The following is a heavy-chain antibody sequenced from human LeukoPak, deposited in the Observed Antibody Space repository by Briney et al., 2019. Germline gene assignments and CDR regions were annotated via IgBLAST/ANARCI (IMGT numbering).Heavy chain of an antibody. V-gene: IGHV1-8*01. D-gene: IGHD6-13*01. CDR3: ARDSGSWYELADY. J-gene: IGHJ4*02. CDR2: MNPNSGNT. Sequence: ASVKVSRKASGYTFTSYDINWVRQATGEGLEWMGWMNPNSGNTGYAQKFQGRVTMTRNTSISTAYMELSSLRSDDTAVYYCARDSGSWYELADYWGQGTLVTVSS. CDR1: GYTFTSYD.